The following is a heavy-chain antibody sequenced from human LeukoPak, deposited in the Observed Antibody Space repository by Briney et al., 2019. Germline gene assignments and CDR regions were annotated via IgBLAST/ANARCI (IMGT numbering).Heavy chain of an antibody. Sequence: GGSLRLSCAASGFTFRDSAMSWVRQAPGKGLERVSSITNSGGGTYYTDSVKGRFTISRDNSRNTVYLQMNSLRAEDTAVYYCARYTSSRSFDYWGQGTLVTVSS. V-gene: IGHV3-23*01. J-gene: IGHJ4*02. D-gene: IGHD6-13*01. CDR2: ITNSGGGT. CDR3: ARYTSSRSFDY. CDR1: GFTFRDSA.